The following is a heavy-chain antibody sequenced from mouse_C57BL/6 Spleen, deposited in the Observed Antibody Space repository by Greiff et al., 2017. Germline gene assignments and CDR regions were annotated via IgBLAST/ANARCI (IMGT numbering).Heavy chain of an antibody. D-gene: IGHD2-1*01. CDR1: GFTFSDYG. Sequence: DVKLVESGGDLVKPGGSLKLSCAASGFTFSDYGMHWVRQAPEKGLEWVAYISSGSSTIYYADTVKGRFTISRDNAKNTLFLQMTSLRSEDTAMYYCARIHGNWDAMDYWGQGTSVTVSS. J-gene: IGHJ4*01. V-gene: IGHV5-17*01. CDR2: ISSGSSTI. CDR3: ARIHGNWDAMDY.